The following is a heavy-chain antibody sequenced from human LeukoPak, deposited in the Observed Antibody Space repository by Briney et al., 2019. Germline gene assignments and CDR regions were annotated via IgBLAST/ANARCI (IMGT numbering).Heavy chain of an antibody. V-gene: IGHV1-2*02. CDR1: GYTFTGYY. Sequence: ASVKVSCKASGYTFTGYYMHWVRQAPGQGLEWMGWINPNSGGTNYAQKFQGRVTMTRDTSISTAYMELSRLRSDDTAVYYCARDGGIRDYYYYMDVWGKGTTVTVSS. CDR2: INPNSGGT. D-gene: IGHD1-26*01. CDR3: ARDGGIRDYYYYMDV. J-gene: IGHJ6*03.